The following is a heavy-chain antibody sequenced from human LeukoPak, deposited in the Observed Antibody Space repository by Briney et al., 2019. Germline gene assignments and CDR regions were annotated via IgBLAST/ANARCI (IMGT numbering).Heavy chain of an antibody. CDR2: ISSSGSTI. CDR1: GFTFSSYE. D-gene: IGHD6-19*01. CDR3: ARGRAGNYYYYGMDV. J-gene: IGHJ6*02. V-gene: IGHV3-48*03. Sequence: GGSLRLSCAASGFTFSSYEMNWVRQAPGKGLEWVSYISSSGSTIYYADSVKGRFTISRDNAKNSLYLQMNSLRAEDTAVYYCARGRAGNYYYYGMDVWGQGTTVTASS.